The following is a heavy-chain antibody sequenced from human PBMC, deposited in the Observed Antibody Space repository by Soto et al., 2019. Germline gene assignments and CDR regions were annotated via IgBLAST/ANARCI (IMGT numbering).Heavy chain of an antibody. D-gene: IGHD3-3*02. CDR3: VKDEGIEAMDV. J-gene: IGHJ6*02. CDR2: ITSSGSYV. CDR1: GFTFIRNT. V-gene: IGHV3-21*01. Sequence: PGGSLRLSCVTSGFTFIRNTINCVRQAPGKGLEWVASITSSGSYVYYADSVKGRFSASRDNAKNSLSLQMDSLRPDDTAIYFCVKDEGIEAMDVWGQGTTVTVSS.